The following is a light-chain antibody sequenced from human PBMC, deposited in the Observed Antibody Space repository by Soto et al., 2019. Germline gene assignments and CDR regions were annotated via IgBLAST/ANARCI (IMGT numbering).Light chain of an antibody. V-gene: IGLV1-44*01. Sequence: QSVLTQPPSASGTPGQRVTISCSGSISNIGSNTVNWYQQLPGTAPKLLIYSNNQPPSGVPDRFSGSKSGTSASLAISGLQSEDEAEYYCTAWDDSLNGRVFGGGTKLTVL. J-gene: IGLJ3*02. CDR2: SNN. CDR3: TAWDDSLNGRV. CDR1: ISNIGSNT.